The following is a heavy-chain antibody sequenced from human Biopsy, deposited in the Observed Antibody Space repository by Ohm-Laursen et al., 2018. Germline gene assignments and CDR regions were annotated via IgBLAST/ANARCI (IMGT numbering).Heavy chain of an antibody. CDR2: IYYTGST. D-gene: IGHD1-26*01. CDR1: GGSISSYY. Sequence: SDTLSLTCIVSGGSISSYYWSWIRQPPGKGLEWIGYIYYTGSTNYNPSLKSRVTISVDTSMNHLSLRLTSVTAADTAVYYCARQAPSYSGSYWRYFDLWGRGTLVTVSS. J-gene: IGHJ2*01. CDR3: ARQAPSYSGSYWRYFDL. V-gene: IGHV4-59*08.